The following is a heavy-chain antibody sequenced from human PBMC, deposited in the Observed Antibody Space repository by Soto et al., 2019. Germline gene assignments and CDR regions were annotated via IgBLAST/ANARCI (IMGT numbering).Heavy chain of an antibody. J-gene: IGHJ3*02. V-gene: IGHV3-30*18. CDR2: ISYDGSNK. CDR3: AKSYGYYYAFDI. Sequence: GGSLRLSCAASGFTFSSYGMHWVRQAPGKGLEWVAVISYDGSNKYYADSVKGRFTISRDNSKNTLYLQMNSLRAEDTAVYYCAKSYGYYYAFDIWGQGTMVTVSS. CDR1: GFTFSSYG. D-gene: IGHD4-17*01.